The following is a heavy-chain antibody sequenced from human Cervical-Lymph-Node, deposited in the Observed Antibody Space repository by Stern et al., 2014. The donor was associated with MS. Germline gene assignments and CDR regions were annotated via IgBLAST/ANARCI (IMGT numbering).Heavy chain of an antibody. CDR2: VSYTGST. D-gene: IGHD6-13*01. Sequence: QVQLQESGPGLVKPSETLSLTCAVSGGSVSDSRYYWGWIRQPPGKGLEWIGSVSYTGSTYNNPSLKSRVPISVATTKTHFSLQLTSVTAADTALYYCSRHLPYSSSWYNWFDPWGQGTLVTVS. CDR3: SRHLPYSSSWYNWFDP. CDR1: GGSVSDSRYY. J-gene: IGHJ5*02. V-gene: IGHV4-39*01.